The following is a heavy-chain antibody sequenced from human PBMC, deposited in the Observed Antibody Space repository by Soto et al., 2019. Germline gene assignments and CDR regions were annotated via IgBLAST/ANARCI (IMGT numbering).Heavy chain of an antibody. J-gene: IGHJ3*02. CDR3: TTGPNLRPLAAFDI. CDR1: GFTFTNAW. V-gene: IGHV3-15*01. CDR2: IKSKSDGGTI. Sequence: GGSLRLSCAASGFTFTNAWMTWVRQGPGKGLEWVGRIKSKSDGGTIDYAAPVKGGFTISRDDSKNTLYLQMNSLKTEDTAVYYCTTGPNLRPLAAFDIWGQGTVVTVS.